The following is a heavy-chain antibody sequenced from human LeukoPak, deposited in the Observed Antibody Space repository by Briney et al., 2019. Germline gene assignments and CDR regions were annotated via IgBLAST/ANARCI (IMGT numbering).Heavy chain of an antibody. CDR1: GFTFDHYG. CDR2: ISGDGGST. V-gene: IGHV3-43*02. J-gene: IGHJ4*02. D-gene: IGHD2-2*01. Sequence: GGSLRLSCAASGFTFDHYGMHWVRQAPGKGLEWVSLISGDGGSTYYADSVKGRFTISRDDSKNSLYLRMSSLRTEDTALYYCAKDSLVPGSYWGQGTLVTVSS. CDR3: AKDSLVPGSY.